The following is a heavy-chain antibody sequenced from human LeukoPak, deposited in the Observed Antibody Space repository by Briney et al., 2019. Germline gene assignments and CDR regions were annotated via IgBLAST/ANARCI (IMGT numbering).Heavy chain of an antibody. Sequence: GGSLRLSCAVSGFTFSHYGMSWVRQAPGKGPEWGSAISGSGGSTYYADSVKGRFTISRDNSKNTLYLQMNSLRAEDTAVYYCAKDGDYGDYVDYWGQGTLVPVSS. CDR3: AKDGDYGDYVDY. D-gene: IGHD4-17*01. CDR1: GFTFSHYG. J-gene: IGHJ4*02. CDR2: ISGSGGST. V-gene: IGHV3-23*01.